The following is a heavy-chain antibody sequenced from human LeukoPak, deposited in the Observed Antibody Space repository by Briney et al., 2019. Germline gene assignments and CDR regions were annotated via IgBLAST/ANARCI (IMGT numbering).Heavy chain of an antibody. V-gene: IGHV3-9*01. CDR3: AKDIGRINYYDSRGHFDY. J-gene: IGHJ4*02. Sequence: PGRSLRLSCAASGFTFDDYAMHWVRQAPGKGLEWVSGISWNSRSIGYADSVKGRFTISRDNAKNSLYLQMNSLRAEDTALYYCAKDIGRINYYDSRGHFDYWGQGTLVTVSS. D-gene: IGHD3-22*01. CDR1: GFTFDDYA. CDR2: ISWNSRSI.